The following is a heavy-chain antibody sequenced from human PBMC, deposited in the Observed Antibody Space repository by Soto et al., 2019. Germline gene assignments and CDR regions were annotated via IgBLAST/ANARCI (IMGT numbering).Heavy chain of an antibody. CDR1: GYTFTSYG. CDR2: ISAYNGNT. Sequence: ASVKVSCKASGYTFTSYGISWVRQAPGQGLEWMGWISAYNGNTNYAQKLQGRVTMTTDTSTSTAYMELRSLRSDDTAVYYCDRMVDGSGYYYFDYWGQGTLVTVSS. J-gene: IGHJ4*02. D-gene: IGHD3-22*01. V-gene: IGHV1-18*01. CDR3: DRMVDGSGYYYFDY.